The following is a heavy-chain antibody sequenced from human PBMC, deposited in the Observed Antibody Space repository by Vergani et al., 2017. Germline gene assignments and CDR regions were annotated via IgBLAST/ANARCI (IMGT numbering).Heavy chain of an antibody. V-gene: IGHV4-59*01. D-gene: IGHD3-10*01. CDR2: MYHSGST. CDR3: GRVADFYGLGSRLLDL. Sequence: QLHLQESGPGLVKPSETLSLTCSVSGGSMSGYYWSWIRQPPGKELEWIGYMYHSGSTNYNPSLETRVTISGDTSKNQFSLKLNSVTAADTAVYYCGRVADFYGLGSRLLDLWGQGILVTGSS. CDR1: GGSMSGYY. J-gene: IGHJ5*02.